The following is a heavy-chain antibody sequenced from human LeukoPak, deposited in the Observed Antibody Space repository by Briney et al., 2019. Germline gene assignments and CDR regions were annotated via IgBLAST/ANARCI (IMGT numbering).Heavy chain of an antibody. V-gene: IGHV1-69*13. J-gene: IGHJ4*02. CDR3: ARGGCSGGSCYSRFRFDY. CDR2: IIPIFGTA. D-gene: IGHD2-15*01. Sequence: GASVKVSCTASGGTFSSYAISWVRQAPGQGLEWMGGIIPIFGTANYAQKFQGRATITADESTSTAYMELSSLRSEDTAVYYCARGGCSGGSCYSRFRFDYWGQGTLVTVSS. CDR1: GGTFSSYA.